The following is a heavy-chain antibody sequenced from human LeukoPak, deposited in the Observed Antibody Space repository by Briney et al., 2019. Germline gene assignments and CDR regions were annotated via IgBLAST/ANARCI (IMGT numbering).Heavy chain of an antibody. CDR2: IYSGGST. Sequence: QPGGSLRLSCAASGFTVSSNYMSWVRQAPGKGLEWVSVIYSGGSTYYADSVKGRFTISRDNSKNTLYLQMNSLRAEDTAVYYCARMPLVGATYRYYYYGMDVWGQGTTVTVSS. CDR3: ARMPLVGATYRYYYYGMDV. J-gene: IGHJ6*02. CDR1: GFTVSSNY. V-gene: IGHV3-53*01. D-gene: IGHD1-26*01.